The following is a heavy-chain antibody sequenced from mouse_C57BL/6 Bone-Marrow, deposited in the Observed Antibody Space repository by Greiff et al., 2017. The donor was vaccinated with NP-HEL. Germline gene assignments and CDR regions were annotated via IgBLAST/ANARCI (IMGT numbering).Heavy chain of an antibody. Sequence: QVQLKQPGAELVKPGASVKLSCKASGYTFTSYWMQWVKQRPGQGLEWIGEIDPSDSYTNYNQKFKGKATLTVDTSSSTAYMQLSSLTSEDSSVYYCGNYGIDYWGQGATLTVSS. D-gene: IGHD2-4*01. J-gene: IGHJ2*01. CDR1: GYTFTSYW. CDR2: IDPSDSYT. V-gene: IGHV1-50*01. CDR3: GNYGIDY.